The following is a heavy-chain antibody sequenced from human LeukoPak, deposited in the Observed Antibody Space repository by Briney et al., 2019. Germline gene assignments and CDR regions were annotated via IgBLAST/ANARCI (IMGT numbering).Heavy chain of an antibody. J-gene: IGHJ4*02. D-gene: IGHD6-19*01. CDR2: IYTGGNT. Sequence: SETLSLTCTVSGGSINTFYWSWIRQPGGKGLDWIGRIYTGGNTNYNPSLKSRVTMSVDTSKNQFSLKLSSVTAADTAVYYCARGLRYSSGWFRFDYWGQGTLVTVSS. CDR1: GGSINTFY. V-gene: IGHV4-4*07. CDR3: ARGLRYSSGWFRFDY.